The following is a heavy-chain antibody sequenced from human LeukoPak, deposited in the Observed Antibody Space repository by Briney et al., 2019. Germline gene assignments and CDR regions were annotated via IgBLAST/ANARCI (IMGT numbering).Heavy chain of an antibody. CDR3: ARQSRGIVVEGDY. V-gene: IGHV4-59*08. D-gene: IGHD2-15*01. Sequence: SETLSLTCTVSGGSLSNYYWSWIRQPPGKGLEWMAYIYYTGATNYNPSLKSRATMSLDTSKNQFSLRLRSVTAADTAVYYCARQSRGIVVEGDYWGQGTLVTVSS. J-gene: IGHJ4*02. CDR2: IYYTGAT. CDR1: GGSLSNYY.